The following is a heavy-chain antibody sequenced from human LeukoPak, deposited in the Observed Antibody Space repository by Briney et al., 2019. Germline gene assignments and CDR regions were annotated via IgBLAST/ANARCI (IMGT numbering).Heavy chain of an antibody. Sequence: PSETLSLTCTVSGGSISSYYWSWVRQPPGKGLEWIGFVYYTGSTNYSPSLKSRVTISVDTSKNQFSLKLRSVTAADTAVYYCARISSSDWYNERGAFDVWGQGTMVTVSS. J-gene: IGHJ3*01. D-gene: IGHD6-13*01. CDR3: ARISSSDWYNERGAFDV. CDR2: VYYTGST. V-gene: IGHV4-59*01. CDR1: GGSISSYY.